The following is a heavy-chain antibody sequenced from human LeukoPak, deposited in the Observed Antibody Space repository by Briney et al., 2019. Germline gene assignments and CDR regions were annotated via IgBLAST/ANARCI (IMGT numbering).Heavy chain of an antibody. V-gene: IGHV4-34*01. D-gene: IGHD7-27*01. CDR1: GGSISNYY. Sequence: PSETLSLTCTVSGGSISNYYWSWIRQPPGKGLEWIGEINHSGSTNYNPSLKSRVTILVDTSKNQFSLKLSSVTAADTAVYYCARPSLGRRRYFDYWGQGTLVTVSS. CDR3: ARPSLGRRRYFDY. CDR2: INHSGST. J-gene: IGHJ4*02.